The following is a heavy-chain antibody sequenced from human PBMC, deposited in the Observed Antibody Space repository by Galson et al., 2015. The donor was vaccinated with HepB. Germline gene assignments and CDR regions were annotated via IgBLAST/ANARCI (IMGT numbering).Heavy chain of an antibody. D-gene: IGHD3-22*01. CDR3: ARAGGEAYYYDSSGYYLY. V-gene: IGHV3-21*01. CDR1: GFTFSSYS. Sequence: SLRLSCAASGFTFSSYSMNWVRQAPGKGLEWVSSISSSSSYIYYADSVKGRFTISRDNAKNSLYLQMNSLRAEDTAVYYCARAGGEAYYYDSSGYYLYWGQGTLVTVSS. J-gene: IGHJ4*02. CDR2: ISSSSSYI.